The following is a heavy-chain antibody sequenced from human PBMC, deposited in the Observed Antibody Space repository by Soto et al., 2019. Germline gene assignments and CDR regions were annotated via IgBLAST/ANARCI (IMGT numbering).Heavy chain of an antibody. CDR2: TYYRSKWYN. D-gene: IGHD6-19*01. J-gene: IGHJ6*02. CDR3: ARDPIAVADTGYYYYYGMDA. Sequence: QTLSLTCAISGDSVSSNSAAWNWIRQSPSRGLEWLGRTYYRSKWYNDYAVSVKSRITINPDTSKNQFSLQLNSVTPEDTAVYYCARDPIAVADTGYYYYYGMDAWGQGTTVTVSS. V-gene: IGHV6-1*01. CDR1: GDSVSSNSAA.